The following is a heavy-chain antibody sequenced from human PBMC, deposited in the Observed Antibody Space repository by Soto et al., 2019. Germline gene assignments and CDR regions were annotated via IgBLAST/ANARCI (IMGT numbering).Heavy chain of an antibody. CDR2: ISGSGGST. D-gene: IGHD3-10*01. CDR1: GFTFSSYA. V-gene: IGHV3-23*01. CDR3: AKDIDGSGSFPYVYYYYYGMDV. J-gene: IGHJ6*02. Sequence: ESGGGLVQPGGSLRLSCAASGFTFSSYAMSWVRQAPGKGLEWVSAISGSGGSTYYADSVKGRFTISRDNSKNTLYLQMNSLRAEDTAVYYCAKDIDGSGSFPYVYYYYYGMDVWGQGTTVTVSS.